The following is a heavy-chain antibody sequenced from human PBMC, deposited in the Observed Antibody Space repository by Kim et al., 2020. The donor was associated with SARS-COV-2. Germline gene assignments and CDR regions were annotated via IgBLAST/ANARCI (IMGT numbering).Heavy chain of an antibody. CDR3: GRPIPADDSYF. CDR2: IYCSSNT. V-gene: IGHV4-39*02. CDR1: GGSISSNCWC. J-gene: IGHJ2*01. Sequence: SETLSLTCAVSGGSISSNCWCWGRHPQPTGKGLVWIVNIYCSSNTYYTPSLQGPITISAYTTQNHFTLKLSSVTDAAAAYYDCGRPIPADDSYF. D-gene: IGHD3-3*01.